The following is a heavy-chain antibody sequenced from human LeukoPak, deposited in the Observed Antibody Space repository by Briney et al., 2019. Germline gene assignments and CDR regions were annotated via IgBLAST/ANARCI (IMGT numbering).Heavy chain of an antibody. D-gene: IGHD2-2*01. J-gene: IGHJ5*02. Sequence: SETLSLTCAVYGGSFSGYYWSWIRQPPGKGLEWIGEINHSGSTNYNPSLKSRVTISVDTSKNQFSLKLSSATAADTAVYYCARGGGFIVVVPAAISNYWFDPWGQGTLVTVSS. CDR1: GGSFSGYY. CDR3: ARGGGFIVVVPAAISNYWFDP. V-gene: IGHV4-34*01. CDR2: INHSGST.